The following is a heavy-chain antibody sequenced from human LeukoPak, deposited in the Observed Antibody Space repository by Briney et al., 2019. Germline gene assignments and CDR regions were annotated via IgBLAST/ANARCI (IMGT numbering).Heavy chain of an antibody. V-gene: IGHV3-23*01. CDR2: ISGSGGST. Sequence: PGGSLRLSCAASGFTFSSYAMSWVRRAPGKGLERVSAISGSGGSTYYADSVRGRFTISRDNSKNTLYPQMNSLRAEDTAVYYCANGLPYYDFWSGYTAIYWGQGTLVTVSS. CDR3: ANGLPYYDFWSGYTAIY. CDR1: GFTFSSYA. J-gene: IGHJ4*02. D-gene: IGHD3-3*01.